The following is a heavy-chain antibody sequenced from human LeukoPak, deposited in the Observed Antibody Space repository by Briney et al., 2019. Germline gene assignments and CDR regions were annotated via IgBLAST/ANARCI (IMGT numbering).Heavy chain of an antibody. CDR3: ARPRVVAATTSHAAFDI. CDR1: GYILTRNW. J-gene: IGHJ3*02. V-gene: IGHV5-51*01. D-gene: IGHD2-15*01. CDR2: AYPGDSGA. Sequence: GESLKISCKISGYILTRNWIGWVRQVPGKGLEWMGLAYPGDSGAKYSPSFQGQVTFSADKSISTAYLQWSSLTASDTAMYFCARPRVVAATTSHAAFDIWGQGTLVSVSS.